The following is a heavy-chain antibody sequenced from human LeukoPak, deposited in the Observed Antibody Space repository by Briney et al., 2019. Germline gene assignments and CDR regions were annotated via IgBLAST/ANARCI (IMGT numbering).Heavy chain of an antibody. Sequence: GGSLGLSCAASGFSFSNYWMHWVRQAPGKGLVWVSRISSDGSDTIYADSVKGRFTISKNSAKNSLYLQMNTLRVEDTAMYYCASLDTAKQPLANHWGQGTLVTVSS. V-gene: IGHV3-74*01. CDR1: GFSFSNYW. J-gene: IGHJ5*02. D-gene: IGHD5-18*01. CDR2: ISSDGSDT. CDR3: ASLDTAKQPLANH.